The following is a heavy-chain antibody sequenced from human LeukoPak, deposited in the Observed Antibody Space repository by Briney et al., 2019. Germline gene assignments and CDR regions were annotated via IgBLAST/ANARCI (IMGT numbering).Heavy chain of an antibody. Sequence: PGGALRLSCAAPGFTLGDYCMAWVRQAPGKGLEWVSRINWNGGSQGYADSVKGRFAISRDNHKNSLFLQMASLRPDDTALYYCVRETISAAGPFDYGGQGTLVTGSS. CDR3: VRETISAAGPFDY. D-gene: IGHD6-13*01. V-gene: IGHV3-20*04. CDR2: INWNGGSQ. CDR1: GFTLGDYC. J-gene: IGHJ4*02.